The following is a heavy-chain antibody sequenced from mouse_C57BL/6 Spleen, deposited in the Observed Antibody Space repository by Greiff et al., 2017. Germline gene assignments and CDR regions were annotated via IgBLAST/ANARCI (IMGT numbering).Heavy chain of an antibody. V-gene: IGHV1-20*01. CDR1: GYSFTGYF. J-gene: IGHJ3*01. Sequence: VQLQQSGPELVKPGASVKISCKASGYSFTGYFMNWVMQSHGKSLEWIGRINPYNGDTFYNQKFKGKATLTVDKSSSTAHMELRSLTSEDSAVYYCARGDHEGFAYWGQGTLVTVSA. D-gene: IGHD3-3*01. CDR2: INPYNGDT. CDR3: ARGDHEGFAY.